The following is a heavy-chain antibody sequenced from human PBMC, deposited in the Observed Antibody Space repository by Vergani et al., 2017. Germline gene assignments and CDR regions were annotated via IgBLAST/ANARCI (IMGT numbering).Heavy chain of an antibody. Sequence: QVQLVQSGAEVKKPGASVKVSCKASGYTFTSYAMHWVRQAPGQGLEWMGWINPNSGGTNYAQKFQGRVTMTRDTSISTAYMELSRLRSEDTAVYYCTRGWYYDSIAYWAYWGQGTLVTVSS. V-gene: IGHV1-2*02. CDR3: TRGWYYDSIAYWAY. CDR1: GYTFTSYA. D-gene: IGHD3-22*01. CDR2: INPNSGGT. J-gene: IGHJ4*02.